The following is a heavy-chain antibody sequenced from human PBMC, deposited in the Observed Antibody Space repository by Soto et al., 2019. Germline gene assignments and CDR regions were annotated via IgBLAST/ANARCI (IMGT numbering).Heavy chain of an antibody. Sequence: QLQLQESGPGLVKPSETLSLTCIVSGGSVSSSNYYWGWVRQSPGTGLEWIGSFYYRGNTYSHPSRGSRVTIAGDKAKNEVSLKVSSVTAADTAVYYCARLEGLATIAYYLDFWGQGSLGTVSS. CDR2: FYYRGNT. D-gene: IGHD3-9*01. V-gene: IGHV4-39*01. CDR3: ARLEGLATIAYYLDF. CDR1: GGSVSSSNYY. J-gene: IGHJ4*02.